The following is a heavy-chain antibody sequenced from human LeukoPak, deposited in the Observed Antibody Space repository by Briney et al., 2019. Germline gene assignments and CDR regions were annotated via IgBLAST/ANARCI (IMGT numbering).Heavy chain of an antibody. V-gene: IGHV1-2*02. CDR3: ARDTTIFGVVISHNWFDP. D-gene: IGHD3-3*01. J-gene: IGHJ5*02. Sequence: ASVTVSCRASGYTFTGYYMNWGRQAPGEGREWRGWINTNSGGTTYAQKFQARVPMTRHTSISTAYMELSRLRSDDTAVYYCARDTTIFGVVISHNWFDPWGQGTLVTVSS. CDR1: GYTFTGYY. CDR2: INTNSGGT.